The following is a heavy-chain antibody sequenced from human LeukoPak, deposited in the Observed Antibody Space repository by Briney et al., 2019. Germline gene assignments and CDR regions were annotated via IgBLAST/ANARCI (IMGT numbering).Heavy chain of an antibody. CDR3: ARARASGRSGFDY. Sequence: GGSLRLSCAASGFTFSSYSMNWVRQAPGKGLEWVSSISSSSSYIYYADSVKGRFTISRDNAKNSLYLQMNSLRAEDTAVYYCARARASGRSGFDYWGQGTLVTVSS. CDR1: GFTFSSYS. D-gene: IGHD2-15*01. CDR2: ISSSSSYI. J-gene: IGHJ4*02. V-gene: IGHV3-21*01.